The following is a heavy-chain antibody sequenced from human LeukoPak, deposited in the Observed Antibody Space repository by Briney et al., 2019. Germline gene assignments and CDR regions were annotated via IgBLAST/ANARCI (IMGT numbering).Heavy chain of an antibody. CDR2: ISYDGSNK. CDR3: ARDLIGGVAAYYFDY. V-gene: IGHV3-30*03. D-gene: IGHD3-10*01. J-gene: IGHJ4*02. Sequence: GGSLRLSCAASGFTFSSYGMHWVRQAPGKGLEWVAVISYDGSNKYYADSVKGRFTISRDNAKNTLYLQMNSLRAEDTAVYYCARDLIGGVAAYYFDYWGQGTLVTVSS. CDR1: GFTFSSYG.